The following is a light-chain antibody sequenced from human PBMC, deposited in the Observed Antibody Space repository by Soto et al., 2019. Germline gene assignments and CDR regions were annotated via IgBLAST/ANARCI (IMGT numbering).Light chain of an antibody. CDR2: NNN. J-gene: IGLJ2*01. Sequence: QLVLTQPPSVSGAPGQRVTISCTGSSSNIGAGYDVHWYQQLPGTAPKPLIYNNNNRPSGVPDRFSGSKSGTSASLAITGLQADDEADYYCQSYDSSLSGVVFGGGTKLTVL. CDR3: QSYDSSLSGVV. V-gene: IGLV1-40*01. CDR1: SSNIGAGYD.